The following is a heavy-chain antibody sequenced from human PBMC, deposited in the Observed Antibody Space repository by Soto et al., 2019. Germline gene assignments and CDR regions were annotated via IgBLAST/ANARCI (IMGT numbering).Heavy chain of an antibody. J-gene: IGHJ4*02. CDR2: ISYDGSNK. V-gene: IGHV3-30-3*01. D-gene: IGHD2-15*01. Sequence: EGSLRLSCAASGFTFSSYAMHWVRQAPGKGLEWVAVISYDGSNKYYADSVKGRFTISRDNSKNTLYLQMNSLRAEDTAVYYCERGKKKKSCSGGSCSEFDYWGQGTLVTVSS. CDR1: GFTFSSYA. CDR3: ERGKKKKSCSGGSCSEFDY.